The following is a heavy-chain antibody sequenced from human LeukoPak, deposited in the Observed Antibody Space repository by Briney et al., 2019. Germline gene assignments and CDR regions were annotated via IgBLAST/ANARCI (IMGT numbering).Heavy chain of an antibody. J-gene: IGHJ3*02. D-gene: IGHD3-22*01. CDR3: ARDNYYDSSGYYQHDAFDI. Sequence: HVASVKVSCKASGYTFTSYGISWVRQAPGQGLEWMGWISAYNGSTNYAQKLQGRVTMTTDTSTSTAYMELRSLRSDDTAVYYCARDNYYDSSGYYQHDAFDIWGQGTMVTVSS. CDR1: GYTFTSYG. CDR2: ISAYNGST. V-gene: IGHV1-18*01.